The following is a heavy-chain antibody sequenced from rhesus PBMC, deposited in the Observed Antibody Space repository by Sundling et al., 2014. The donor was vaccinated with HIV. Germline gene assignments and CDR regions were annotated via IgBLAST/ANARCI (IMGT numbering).Heavy chain of an antibody. CDR2: IYGSGSST. CDR1: GGSISSSY. CDR3: ARDHPIYGSSYLDY. Sequence: QLQLQESGPGLVKPSETLSVTCAVSGGSISSSYWSWIRQAPGKGLEWIGYIYGSGSSTNYNPSLKSRVTLSVDTSKNQLSLKLSSVTAADTAVYYCARDHPIYGSSYLDYWGQGVLVTVSS. D-gene: IGHD4-29*01. J-gene: IGHJ4*01. V-gene: IGHV4-169*02.